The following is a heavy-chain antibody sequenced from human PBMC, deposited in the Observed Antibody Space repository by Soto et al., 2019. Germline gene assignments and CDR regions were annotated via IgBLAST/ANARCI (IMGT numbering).Heavy chain of an antibody. Sequence: QVQLVESGGGVVQPGRSLRLSCAASGFTFSSYAIHWVRQAPGKGLEWVAVVSYDGSNKYYADSVKGRFTISRDNSKNTLYLQMNSLRAKGTAVSYCARHPDVNYVINWFDPWGKGTLVTVSS. J-gene: IGHJ5*02. CDR2: VSYDGSNK. CDR3: ARHPDVNYVINWFDP. D-gene: IGHD4-4*01. CDR1: GFTFSSYA. V-gene: IGHV3-30-3*01.